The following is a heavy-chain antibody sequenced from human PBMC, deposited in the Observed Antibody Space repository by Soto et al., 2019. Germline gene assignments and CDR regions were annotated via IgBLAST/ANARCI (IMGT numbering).Heavy chain of an antibody. CDR1: GFTFSSYS. V-gene: IGHV3-21*01. J-gene: IGHJ4*02. Sequence: GGSLRLSCAASGFTFSSYSMNWVRQAPGKGLEWVSSISSSSSYIYYADSVKGRFTISRDNAKNSLYLQMNSLRAEDTAVYYCARASSGWYTPFDYWGQGTLVTVSS. CDR3: ARASSGWYTPFDY. CDR2: ISSSSSYI. D-gene: IGHD6-19*01.